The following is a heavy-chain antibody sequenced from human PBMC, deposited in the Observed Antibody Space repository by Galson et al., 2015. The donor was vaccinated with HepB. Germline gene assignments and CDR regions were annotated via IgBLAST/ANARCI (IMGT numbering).Heavy chain of an antibody. V-gene: IGHV3-21*01. CDR3: ARLGLYYYYMDV. Sequence: SLRLSCAASGFTFSSYSMNWVRQAPGKGLEWVSSISSSSSYIYYADSVKGRFTISRDNAKNSLYLQMNSLRAEDTAVYYCARLGLYYYYMDVWGKGTTVTVSS. J-gene: IGHJ6*03. D-gene: IGHD3/OR15-3a*01. CDR2: ISSSSSYI. CDR1: GFTFSSYS.